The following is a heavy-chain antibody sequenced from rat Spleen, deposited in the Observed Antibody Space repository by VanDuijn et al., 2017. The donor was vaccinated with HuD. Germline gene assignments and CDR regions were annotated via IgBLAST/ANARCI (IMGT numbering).Heavy chain of an antibody. V-gene: IGHV6-6*01. CDR2: IKAKSNNYAT. Sequence: EVQVLESGGGLVQPGNSLKLSCATSGFTFSTAWMYWYRQFPEKRLEWVARIKAKSNNYATDYTESVKGRFTISRDDSKSSIYLQLNNLKEEDTAIYCCAVGRGYFDYWGKGVMVTVSS. J-gene: IGHJ2*01. CDR3: AVGRGYFDY. CDR1: GFTFSTAW.